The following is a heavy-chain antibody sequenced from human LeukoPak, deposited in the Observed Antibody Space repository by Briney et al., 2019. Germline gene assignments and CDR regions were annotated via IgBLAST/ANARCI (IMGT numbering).Heavy chain of an antibody. V-gene: IGHV3-21*01. CDR2: ISSSSYI. CDR3: ARFSGMKDFDY. CDR1: GFTFSSYS. D-gene: IGHD1-14*01. Sequence: GGSLRLSCAASGFTFSSYSMNWVRQAPGKGLEWVSSISSSSYIYYADSVKGRFTISRDNAKNSLYLQMNSLRAEDTAVYYCARFSGMKDFDYWGQGTLVTVSS. J-gene: IGHJ4*02.